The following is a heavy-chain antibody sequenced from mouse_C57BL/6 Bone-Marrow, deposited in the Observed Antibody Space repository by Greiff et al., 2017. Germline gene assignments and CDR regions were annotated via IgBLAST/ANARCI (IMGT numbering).Heavy chain of an antibody. Sequence: QVQLQQSGPELVKPGASVKLSCKASGYTFTSYDINWVKQRPGQGLEWIGWIYPRDGSTKYNEKFKGQATLTVDTSSSTAYMERHSLTSEDSAVYFCARDYGSSYWYFDVWGTGTTVTVSS. CDR2: IYPRDGST. CDR1: GYTFTSYD. D-gene: IGHD1-1*01. V-gene: IGHV1-85*01. J-gene: IGHJ1*03. CDR3: ARDYGSSYWYFDV.